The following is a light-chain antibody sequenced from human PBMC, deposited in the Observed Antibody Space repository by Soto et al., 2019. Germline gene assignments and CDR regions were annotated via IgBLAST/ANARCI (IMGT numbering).Light chain of an antibody. CDR1: QNINSR. CDR3: QQYSTYSRA. CDR2: EAS. J-gene: IGKJ1*01. Sequence: DIQMTQSPSTLPASVGDRVTITCRASQNINSRLAWYQQKPGKAPNLLIYEASSLQTGVPSRFSGSGSGTEFTPTISSLQPDDFATFYCQQYSTYSRAFGQGTRWIS. V-gene: IGKV1-5*03.